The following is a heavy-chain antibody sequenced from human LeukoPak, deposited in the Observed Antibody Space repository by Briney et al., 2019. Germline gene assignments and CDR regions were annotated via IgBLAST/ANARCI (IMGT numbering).Heavy chain of an antibody. D-gene: IGHD1-7*01. CDR1: GYTFTSYY. V-gene: IGHV1-46*01. CDR3: AGDGVKLPDY. J-gene: IGHJ4*02. Sequence: ASVKVSCKASGYTFTSYYMHWVREAPGQGLERRGIINPSGGSTSQAQKFQGRVNMTRDTSTSRLYMELSSLISEDQAGSYFAGDGVKLPDYWGQGTLVTVSS. CDR2: INPSGGST.